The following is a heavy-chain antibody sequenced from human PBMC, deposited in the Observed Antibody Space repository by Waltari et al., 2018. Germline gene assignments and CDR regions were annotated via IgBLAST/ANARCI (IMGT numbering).Heavy chain of an antibody. V-gene: IGHV4-38-2*01. CDR3: ARTRAAAVYYYYGMDV. Sequence: QVQLQESGPGLVKPSETLSLTCAVSGYSISSGYYWGWIRQPPGKGLEWIGSIYHSGSTYYNPSLKSRVTISVDTSKNQVSLKLSSVTAADTAVYYCARTRAAAVYYYYGMDVWGQGTTVTVSS. CDR1: GYSISSGYY. D-gene: IGHD6-13*01. J-gene: IGHJ6*02. CDR2: IYHSGST.